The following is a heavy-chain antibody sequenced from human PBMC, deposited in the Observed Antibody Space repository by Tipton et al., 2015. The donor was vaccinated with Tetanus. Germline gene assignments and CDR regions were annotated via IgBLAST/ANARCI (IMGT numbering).Heavy chain of an antibody. CDR1: GYNFATFW. V-gene: IGHV5-51*01. D-gene: IGHD3-10*01. CDR3: ARHGWATSHSWFDP. Sequence: QLVQSGAKVKKPGESLNISCKASGYNFATFWIGWVRQKPGKGLEWMGIIFPGASSVRYSPTFEGQVTITADRSTTTAYLQWDRLKVSDTAIYYCARHGWATSHSWFDPWGQGTLVTVSS. J-gene: IGHJ5*02. CDR2: IFPGASSV.